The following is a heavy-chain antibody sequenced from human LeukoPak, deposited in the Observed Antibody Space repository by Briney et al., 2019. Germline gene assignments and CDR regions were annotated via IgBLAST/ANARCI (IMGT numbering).Heavy chain of an antibody. CDR2: IIPIFGTA. CDR3: ARENSGDTATDAFDI. Sequence: SVKVSCKASGGTFSSYAMSWVRQAPGQGLEWMGGIIPIFGTANYAQKFQGRVTITTNESTSTAYMELSSLRSEDTAVYYCARENSGDTATDAFDIWGQGTIVTVSS. CDR1: GGTFSSYA. V-gene: IGHV1-69*05. D-gene: IGHD5-18*01. J-gene: IGHJ3*02.